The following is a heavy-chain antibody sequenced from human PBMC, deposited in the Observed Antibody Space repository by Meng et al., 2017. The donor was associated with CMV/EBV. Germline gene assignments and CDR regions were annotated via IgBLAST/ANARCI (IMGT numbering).Heavy chain of an antibody. J-gene: IGHJ4*02. CDR2: MQSIPDQETI. D-gene: IGHD3-10*01. CDR1: GFIFKDAW. V-gene: IGHV3-15*01. CDR3: TTDRGRGLGSYFDY. Sequence: GGSLRLSCAASGFIFKDAWMSWVRQAPGKGLEWVARMQSIPDQETIDYASPVNGRFTISRDYSKNMVYLHMSSLKIEDTGVYYCTTDRGRGLGSYFDYWGQGTLVTVSS.